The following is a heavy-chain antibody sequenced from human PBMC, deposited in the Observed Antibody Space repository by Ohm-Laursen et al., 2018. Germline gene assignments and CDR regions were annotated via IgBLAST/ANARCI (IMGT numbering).Heavy chain of an antibody. CDR2: ISWNSGSI. J-gene: IGHJ4*02. CDR1: GFTFDDYA. CDR3: ATVCPGGSCYFDN. D-gene: IGHD6-13*01. Sequence: SLRLSCAASGFTFDDYAMHWVRQAPGKGLEWVSGISWNSGSIGYADSVKGRFTISRDNSKNTLYLQVNGLRAEDTAIYYCATVCPGGSCYFDNWGQGTLVTISS. V-gene: IGHV3-9*01.